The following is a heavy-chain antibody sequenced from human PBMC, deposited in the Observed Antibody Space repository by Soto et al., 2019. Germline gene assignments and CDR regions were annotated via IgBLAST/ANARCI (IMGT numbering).Heavy chain of an antibody. Sequence: PSETLSLTCTVSGGSVSSGSYYWSWIRQPPGKGLEWIGYIYYSGSTNYNPSLKSRVTISVDTSKNQFSLKLSSVTAADTAVYYCARMNYDILTGSYDNYYYGMDVWGQGTTVTVSS. CDR2: IYYSGST. CDR1: GGSVSSGSYY. V-gene: IGHV4-61*01. D-gene: IGHD3-9*01. CDR3: ARMNYDILTGSYDNYYYGMDV. J-gene: IGHJ6*02.